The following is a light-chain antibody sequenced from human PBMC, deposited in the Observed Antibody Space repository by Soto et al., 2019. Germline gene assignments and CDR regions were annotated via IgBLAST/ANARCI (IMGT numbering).Light chain of an antibody. CDR1: QSVRTS. Sequence: ETVMTQSPVTLSVSPGEIVTISCRASQSVRTSVAWYQQKPGQVPRLLVYGASARATGVPGRISARGSGTEFTLTISGLQSEDFAVYYCQQYDTWPPLTFXGGTKADIK. J-gene: IGKJ4*01. CDR3: QQYDTWPPLT. V-gene: IGKV3-15*01. CDR2: GAS.